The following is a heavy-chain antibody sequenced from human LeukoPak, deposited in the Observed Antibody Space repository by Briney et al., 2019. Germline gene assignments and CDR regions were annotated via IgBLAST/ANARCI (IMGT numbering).Heavy chain of an antibody. CDR3: ARDEEGYCGGDCYFDY. CDR2: ISSSSSYI. D-gene: IGHD2-21*02. CDR1: GFTFSSFS. V-gene: IGHV3-21*01. J-gene: IGHJ4*02. Sequence: PGGSLRLSCAASGFTFSSFSMNWVLQAPGKGLEWVSSISSSSSYIYYADSVKGRFTISRDNAKNSLYLQMNSLRAEDTAVYYCARDEEGYCGGDCYFDYWGQGTLVTVSS.